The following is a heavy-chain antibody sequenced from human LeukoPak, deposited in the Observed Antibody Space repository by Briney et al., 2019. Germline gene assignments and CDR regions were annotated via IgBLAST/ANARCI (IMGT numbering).Heavy chain of an antibody. Sequence: GGSLRPSCAASGFTFSSYAMSWVRQSPGKGLEWVSAISGGGGSTYYADSVKGRFTISRDNSKNTLYLQMNSLRAEDTAVYYCARAGNGSGDSPDYWGQGTLVTVSS. V-gene: IGHV3-23*01. CDR1: GFTFSSYA. CDR2: ISGGGGST. J-gene: IGHJ4*02. CDR3: ARAGNGSGDSPDY. D-gene: IGHD4-17*01.